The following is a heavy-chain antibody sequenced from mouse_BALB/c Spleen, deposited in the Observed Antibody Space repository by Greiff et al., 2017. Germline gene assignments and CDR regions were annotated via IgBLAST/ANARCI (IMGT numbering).Heavy chain of an antibody. V-gene: IGHV1-7*01. CDR2: INPSTGYT. J-gene: IGHJ4*01. Sequence: QVQLQQSGAELAKPGASVKMSCKASGYTFTSYWMHWVKQRPGQGLEWIGYINPSTGYTEYNQKFKDKATLTADKSSSTAYMQLSSLTSEDSAVYYCARTGVLRPLMDYWGQGTSVTVSS. D-gene: IGHD1-2*01. CDR1: GYTFTSYW. CDR3: ARTGVLRPLMDY.